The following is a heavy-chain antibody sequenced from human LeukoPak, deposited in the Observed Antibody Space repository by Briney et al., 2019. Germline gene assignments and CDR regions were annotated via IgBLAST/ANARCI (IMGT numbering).Heavy chain of an antibody. CDR2: INAGNGNT. CDR1: GYTITSYA. D-gene: IGHD5-18*01. J-gene: IGHJ3*02. V-gene: IGHV1-3*01. CDR3: ARDRILQLWPPDAFDI. Sequence: AASVKVSCKASGYTITSYAMHWVRQAPGQRLEWMGWINAGNGNTKYTQKFQGRVTITRDTSASTAYMELSSLRSEDTAVYYYARDRILQLWPPDAFDIWGQGTMVTVSS.